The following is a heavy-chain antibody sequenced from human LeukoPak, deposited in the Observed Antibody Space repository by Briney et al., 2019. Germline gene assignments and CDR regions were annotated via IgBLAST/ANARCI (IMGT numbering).Heavy chain of an antibody. V-gene: IGHV4-59*12. CDR2: IYYSGST. J-gene: IGHJ4*02. D-gene: IGHD6-6*01. Sequence: PSETLSLTCTVSGGSISSYYWSWIRQPPGKGLEWIGYIYYSGSTNYNPSLKSRVTISVDRSKNQFSLKLSSVTAADTAVYYCARADSSSYPSAFDYWGQGTLVTVSS. CDR1: GGSISSYY. CDR3: ARADSSSYPSAFDY.